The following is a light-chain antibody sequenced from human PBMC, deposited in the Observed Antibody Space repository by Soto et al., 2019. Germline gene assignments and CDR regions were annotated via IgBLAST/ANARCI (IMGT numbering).Light chain of an antibody. CDR2: DAS. CDR3: QQRSNWPPIT. Sequence: EIVLTQSPATLSLSPGERATLSCRASQSVSSYLAWYQQKPGQAPRLLIYDASNRATGIPARFSGSGSGTDFTLTISSLEPEDFAVYDCQQRSNWPPITFGQATRLEIK. J-gene: IGKJ5*01. CDR1: QSVSSY. V-gene: IGKV3-11*01.